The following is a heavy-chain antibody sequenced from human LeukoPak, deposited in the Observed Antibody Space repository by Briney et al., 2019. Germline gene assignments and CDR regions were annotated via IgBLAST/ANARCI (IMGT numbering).Heavy chain of an antibody. D-gene: IGHD3-10*01. CDR2: IDWDDDK. CDR1: GFSLSTSGVG. CDR3: ARVYYRPGNRAAESFQH. J-gene: IGHJ1*01. Sequence: SGPTLVNPTQTLTLTCTFSGFSLSTSGVGVGWIRQPPGKALEWLARIDWDDDKYYSTSLKTRLTISKDTSKNQVVLTMTNMDPVDTATYYCARVYYRPGNRAAESFQHWGQGILVTVSS. V-gene: IGHV2-70*11.